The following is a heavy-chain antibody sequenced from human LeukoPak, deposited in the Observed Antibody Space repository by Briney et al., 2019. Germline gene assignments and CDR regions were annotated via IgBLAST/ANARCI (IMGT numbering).Heavy chain of an antibody. D-gene: IGHD2/OR15-2a*01. CDR3: ARASFGDPGYMDV. J-gene: IGHJ6*03. V-gene: IGHV4-34*01. CDR1: GGSFSGYY. CDR2: INHSGST. Sequence: SETPSLTCAVYGGSFSGYYWSWIRQPPGKGLEWIGEINHSGSTNYNPSLKSRVTISVDTSKNQFSLKLSSVTAADTAVYYCARASFGDPGYMDVWGKGTTVTISS.